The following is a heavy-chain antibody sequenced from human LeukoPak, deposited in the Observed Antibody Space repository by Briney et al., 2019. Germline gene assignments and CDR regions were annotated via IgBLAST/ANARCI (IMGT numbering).Heavy chain of an antibody. CDR2: IYPSDSDT. J-gene: IGHJ4*02. Sequence: IIYPSDSDTRYSPSFQGQVTISADKSISTAYLQWSSLKASDTAMYYCARRPYDSGWYLDYWGQGTLVTVSS. V-gene: IGHV5-51*01. CDR3: ARRPYDSGWYLDY. D-gene: IGHD6-19*01.